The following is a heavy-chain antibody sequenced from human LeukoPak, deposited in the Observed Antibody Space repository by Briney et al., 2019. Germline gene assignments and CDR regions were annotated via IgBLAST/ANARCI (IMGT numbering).Heavy chain of an antibody. CDR3: TSTQLERGEHDYTMDV. D-gene: IGHD1-1*01. V-gene: IGHV3-49*03. Sequence: PGRSLRLSCTASGFTFGDYAMSWFRQAPGKGLEWVGFIRSKTYGGSTEYAASVKARFTISRDDSKSIAYLQMISLKTDDTGVYYCTSTQLERGEHDYTMDVWGQGTTVTVSS. CDR2: IRSKTYGGST. J-gene: IGHJ6*02. CDR1: GFTFGDYA.